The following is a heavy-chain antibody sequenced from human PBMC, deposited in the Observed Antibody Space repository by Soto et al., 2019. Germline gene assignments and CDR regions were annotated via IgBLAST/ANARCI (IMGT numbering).Heavy chain of an antibody. J-gene: IGHJ6*02. CDR1: GFTFSSYA. V-gene: IGHV3-30-3*01. CDR3: ARDLFIFNSGSYYYYYYGMDV. Sequence: QVQLVESGGGVVQPGRSLRLSCAASGFTFSSYAMHWVRQAPGKGLEWVAVISYDGSNKYYADSVKGRFTISRDNSKNTLYLKMNSLRAEDTAVYYCARDLFIFNSGSYYYYYYGMDVWGQGTTVTVSS. D-gene: IGHD1-26*01. CDR2: ISYDGSNK.